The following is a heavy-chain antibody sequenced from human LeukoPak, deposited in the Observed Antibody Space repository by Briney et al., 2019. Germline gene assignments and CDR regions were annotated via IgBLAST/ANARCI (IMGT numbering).Heavy chain of an antibody. Sequence: GGSLRLSCAASGFTFSSYSMNWVRQAPGKGLEWVSSISSSSSYIYYADSVKGRFTISRDNSKNTPYLQMNSLRAEDTAVYYCALNEGYFDYWGQGTLVTVSS. D-gene: IGHD1-1*01. CDR3: ALNEGYFDY. V-gene: IGHV3-21*04. CDR2: ISSSSSYI. J-gene: IGHJ4*02. CDR1: GFTFSSYS.